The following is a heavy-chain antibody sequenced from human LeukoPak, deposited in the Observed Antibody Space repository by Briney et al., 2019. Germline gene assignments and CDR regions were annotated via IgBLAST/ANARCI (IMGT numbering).Heavy chain of an antibody. D-gene: IGHD5-24*01. CDR2: INHSGST. V-gene: IGHV4-39*07. Sequence: SETLSLTCTVSGGSISSGDYYWSWIRQPPGKGLEWIGEINHSGSTNYNPSLKSRVTISVDTSKNQFSLKLSSVTAADTAVYYCARARDGYNSVLGDAFDIWGQGTMVTVSS. CDR3: ARARDGYNSVLGDAFDI. J-gene: IGHJ3*02. CDR1: GGSISSGDYY.